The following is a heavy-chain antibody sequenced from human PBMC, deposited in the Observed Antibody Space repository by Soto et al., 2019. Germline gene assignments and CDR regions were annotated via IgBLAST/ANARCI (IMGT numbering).Heavy chain of an antibody. J-gene: IGHJ5*02. V-gene: IGHV5-51*01. Sequence: GESLKISCKGSGYSFTSYWMGWVRQMPGKGLEWMGIIHPGDSDTRYSPFFQGQVTISADKSISTAYLQWSSLKASDTAMYYCARHNRYSSTWFEGWFDPWGQGTLVTVSS. CDR2: IHPGDSDT. CDR1: GYSFTSYW. CDR3: ARHNRYSSTWFEGWFDP. D-gene: IGHD6-13*01.